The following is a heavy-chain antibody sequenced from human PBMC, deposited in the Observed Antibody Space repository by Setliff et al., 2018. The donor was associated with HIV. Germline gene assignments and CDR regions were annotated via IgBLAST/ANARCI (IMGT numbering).Heavy chain of an antibody. CDR1: GFTFSNYA. J-gene: IGHJ6*02. CDR3: AREDQLLSGHYYYNGMDV. V-gene: IGHV3-48*01. D-gene: IGHD2-2*01. CDR2: ISSTSTTI. Sequence: PGGSLRLSCAASGFTFSNYAMHWVRQAPGKGLEWVSYISSTSTTIYYADSVKGRFTISRDNAKNSLYLQMNSLRAEDTAVYYCAREDQLLSGHYYYNGMDVWGQGTTVTVSS.